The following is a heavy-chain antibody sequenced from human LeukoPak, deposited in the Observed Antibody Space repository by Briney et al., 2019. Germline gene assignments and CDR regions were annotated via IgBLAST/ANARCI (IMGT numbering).Heavy chain of an antibody. J-gene: IGHJ4*02. CDR1: GGSISSGDYY. V-gene: IGHV4-61*02. CDR2: IYTSGST. Sequence: SQTLSLTCTVSGGSISSGDYYWSWIRQPAGKGLEWIGRIYTSGSTNYNPSLKSRVTISVDTSKNQFSLKLSSVTAADTAVYYCATAGLGVYYFDYWGQGTLVTVSS. CDR3: ATAGLGVYYFDY. D-gene: IGHD3-10*01.